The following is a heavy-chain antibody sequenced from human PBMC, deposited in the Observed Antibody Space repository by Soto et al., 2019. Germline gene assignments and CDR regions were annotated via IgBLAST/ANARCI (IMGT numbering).Heavy chain of an antibody. V-gene: IGHV3-21*01. CDR2: ISSSSSYI. D-gene: IGHD3-22*01. CDR1: GFTFSSYS. J-gene: IGHJ4*02. CDR3: ARDPPGYYYDSSGYYPDY. Sequence: GGSLRLSCAASGFTFSSYSMNWVRQAPGKGLEWVSSISSSSSYIYYADSVKGRFTISRDNAKNSLYLQMNSLRAEDTAVYYCARDPPGYYYDSSGYYPDYWGQGTLVTVSS.